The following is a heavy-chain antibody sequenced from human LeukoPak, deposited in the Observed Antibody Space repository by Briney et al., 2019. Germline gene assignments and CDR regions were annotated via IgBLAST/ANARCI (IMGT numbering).Heavy chain of an antibody. CDR2: IYTSGST. V-gene: IGHV4-4*07. D-gene: IGHD3-10*01. CDR1: GGSFSGYY. CDR3: ARDASKFGSY. J-gene: IGHJ4*02. Sequence: SETLSLTCAVYGGSFSGYYWSWIRQPAGKGLEWIGRIYTSGSTNYNPSLKSRVTISLGTSKNQFSLELRSVTAADTAVYYCARDASKFGSYWGQGTLVTVSS.